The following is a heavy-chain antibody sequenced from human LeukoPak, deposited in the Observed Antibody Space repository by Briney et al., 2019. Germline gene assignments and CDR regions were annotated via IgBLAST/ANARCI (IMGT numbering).Heavy chain of an antibody. CDR1: GGSFSGYY. CDR3: AREGPHYDFWSGYYPLDY. V-gene: IGHV4-34*01. J-gene: IGHJ4*02. Sequence: SETLSLTCAVYGGSFSGYYWSWIRQPPGKGLEWIGEINHSGSTNYNPSLKSRVTISVDTSKNQFSLRLSSVTAADTAVYYCAREGPHYDFWSGYYPLDYWGQGTLVTVSS. CDR2: INHSGST. D-gene: IGHD3-3*01.